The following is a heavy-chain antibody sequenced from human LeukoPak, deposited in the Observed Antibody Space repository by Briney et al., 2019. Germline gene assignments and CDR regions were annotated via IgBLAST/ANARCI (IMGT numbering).Heavy chain of an antibody. D-gene: IGHD3-22*01. V-gene: IGHV4-4*07. Sequence: SETLSLTCTVSGGSISSYYWSWIRQPAGKGLEWIGRIYTSGRTNYNPSLKSRVTMSVDTSKNQFSLKLSSATAADTAVYYCALTPGYYDSSGYYYWGQGTLVTVSS. CDR2: IYTSGRT. CDR3: ALTPGYYDSSGYYY. J-gene: IGHJ4*02. CDR1: GGSISSYY.